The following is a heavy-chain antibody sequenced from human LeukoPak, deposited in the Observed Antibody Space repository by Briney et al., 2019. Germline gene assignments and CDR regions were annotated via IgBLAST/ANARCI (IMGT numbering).Heavy chain of an antibody. CDR2: MNPNSGNT. CDR3: ARNGGLADW. Sequence: ASVKASCKASGYTFSNFDISWVRQATGQGLEWMGWMNPNSGNTGYAGKFQGRIAMTRDTSINIAYMELSSLTSEDTAVYYCARNGGLADWWGQGTLVTVSS. D-gene: IGHD2-8*01. CDR1: GYTFSNFD. J-gene: IGHJ4*02. V-gene: IGHV1-8*01.